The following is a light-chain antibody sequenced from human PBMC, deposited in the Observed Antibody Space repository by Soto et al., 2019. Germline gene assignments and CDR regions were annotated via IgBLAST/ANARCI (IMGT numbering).Light chain of an antibody. Sequence: DIQMTQSPSSVSASVGDRVTITCRASQGISSWLAWYQRKPGRAPKLLIYAASRLQAGVPLRFSGSGSGTDFTLTISDLQPEDFATYYCQQLNGFPLTFGQGTRLEI. CDR1: QGISSW. CDR2: AAS. V-gene: IGKV1D-12*01. CDR3: QQLNGFPLT. J-gene: IGKJ5*01.